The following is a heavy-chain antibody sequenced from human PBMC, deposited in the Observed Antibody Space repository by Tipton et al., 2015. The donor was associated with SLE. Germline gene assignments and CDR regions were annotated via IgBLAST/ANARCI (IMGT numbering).Heavy chain of an antibody. Sequence: TLSLTCTVSGDSIGTYYWNWTRQSPGKGLEWIGNVYYVGSTNYNPSLKGRVTISVATSRNQFSLKLRSVTAADTAVYYCAKDYNHDNADYNWGQGTLVIVSS. V-gene: IGHV4-59*01. D-gene: IGHD4-17*01. CDR3: AKDYNHDNADYN. CDR1: GDSIGTYY. CDR2: VYYVGST. J-gene: IGHJ4*02.